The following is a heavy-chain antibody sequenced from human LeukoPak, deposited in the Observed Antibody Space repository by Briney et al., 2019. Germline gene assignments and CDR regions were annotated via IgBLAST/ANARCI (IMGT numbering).Heavy chain of an antibody. CDR3: ATAVYYYDNSGKIPTFDY. CDR2: FDPEDGET. CDR1: GYTLTELS. Sequence: RASVKVSCKVSGYTLTELSMHWVRQAPGKGLEWMGGFDPEDGETIYAQKFQGRVTMTEDTSTDTAYMELSSLRSEDTAVYYCATAVYYYDNSGKIPTFDYWGQGTLVTVSS. D-gene: IGHD3-22*01. J-gene: IGHJ4*02. V-gene: IGHV1-24*01.